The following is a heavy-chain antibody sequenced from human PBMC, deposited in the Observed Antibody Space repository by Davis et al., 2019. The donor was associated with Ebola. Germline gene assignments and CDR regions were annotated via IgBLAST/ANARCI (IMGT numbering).Heavy chain of an antibody. Sequence: GESLKISCAASGFTFSSYSMNWVRQAPGKGLEWVSYISSSSSTIYYADSVKGRFTISRDNAKNSLYLQMNSLRAEDTAVYYCARDPNDFWSGPNYYYYYMDVWGKGTTVTVSS. D-gene: IGHD3-3*01. CDR2: ISSSSSTI. J-gene: IGHJ6*03. V-gene: IGHV3-48*04. CDR1: GFTFSSYS. CDR3: ARDPNDFWSGPNYYYYYMDV.